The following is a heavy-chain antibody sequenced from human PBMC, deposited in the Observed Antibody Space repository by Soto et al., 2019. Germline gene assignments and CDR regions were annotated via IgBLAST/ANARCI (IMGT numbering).Heavy chain of an antibody. V-gene: IGHV3-30*18. CDR2: ISYDGSDK. Sequence: PGGSLRLSCAASGFTFSNYGMHWVRQAPGKGLEWVAVISYDGSDKYYADSVKGRFTISRDDSKNTLYLQMNSLRAEDTAVYYCAKTAGDDYVWGSSGLVPWGPGALVTVAS. J-gene: IGHJ5*02. CDR3: AKTAGDDYVWGSSGLVP. CDR1: GFTFSNYG. D-gene: IGHD3-16*01.